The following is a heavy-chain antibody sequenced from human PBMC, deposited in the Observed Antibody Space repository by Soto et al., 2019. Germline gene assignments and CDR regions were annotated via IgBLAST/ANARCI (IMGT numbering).Heavy chain of an antibody. CDR3: ARGGSGIFDY. V-gene: IGHV3-30*03. CDR1: GFTFSNYG. D-gene: IGHD1-26*01. CDR2: ISYDGSDE. J-gene: IGHJ4*02. Sequence: GGSLRLSCAASGFTFSNYGMHWVRQAPGKGLEWVAVISYDGSDEYYADSVKGRFSISRDNSKNTLYLQMNSLRAEDTAVYYCARGGSGIFDYWGQGTLVTVSS.